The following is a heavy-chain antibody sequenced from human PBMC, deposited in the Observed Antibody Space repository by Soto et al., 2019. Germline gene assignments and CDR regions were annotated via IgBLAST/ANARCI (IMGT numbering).Heavy chain of an antibody. Sequence: QVQLVQSGAEVKKPGASVKVSCKASGITFSNCYMHWVRQAPGQGLEWMGFINPSGTSTIYAQKFQGKVPMTTDTSTSTVSVELSSLTSEDTALYYCSAPVARSGSYSFDYWGQGTLVTVSS. D-gene: IGHD1-26*01. J-gene: IGHJ4*02. CDR1: GITFSNCY. V-gene: IGHV1-46*01. CDR2: INPSGTST. CDR3: SAPVARSGSYSFDY.